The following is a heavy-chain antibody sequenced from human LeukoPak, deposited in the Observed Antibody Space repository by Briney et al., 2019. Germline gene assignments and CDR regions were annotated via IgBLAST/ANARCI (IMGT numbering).Heavy chain of an antibody. J-gene: IGHJ4*02. D-gene: IGHD4-17*01. Sequence: SETLSLTCAVYGGSFSGYYWSWIRQPPGKGLEWIGEINHSGSTNYNPSLKSRVTISVDTSKNQFSLKLSSVTAADTAVYYCARDPVPTTVTTLTKFDYWGQGTLVTVSS. CDR2: INHSGST. CDR3: ARDPVPTTVTTLTKFDY. V-gene: IGHV4-34*01. CDR1: GGSFSGYY.